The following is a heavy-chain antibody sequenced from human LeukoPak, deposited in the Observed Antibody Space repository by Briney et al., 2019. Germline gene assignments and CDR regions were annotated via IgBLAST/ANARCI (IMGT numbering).Heavy chain of an antibody. CDR2: ASAYNGNT. J-gene: IGHJ4*02. CDR1: GYTFISYG. D-gene: IGHD3-16*02. V-gene: IGHV1-18*01. Sequence: GASVKVSCKASGYTFISYGISWVRQAPGQGREWMGWASAYNGNTNYAQNLQGRVTMTTDTSTSTAYMELRSLRSDDTAVYYCARAALYDYVWGSYRLDYWGQGTLVTVSS. CDR3: ARAALYDYVWGSYRLDY.